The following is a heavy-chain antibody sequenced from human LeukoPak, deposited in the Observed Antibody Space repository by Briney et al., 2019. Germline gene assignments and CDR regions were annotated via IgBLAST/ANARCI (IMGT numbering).Heavy chain of an antibody. CDR3: ARGSAAGRESYYFDY. CDR1: GGSISSCY. J-gene: IGHJ4*02. CDR2: IYYSGST. V-gene: IGHV4-59*01. Sequence: SETLSLTCTVSGGSISSCYWSWIRQPPGKGLEWIGYIYYSGSTNYNPSLKSRVTISVDTSKNQFSLKLSSVTAADTAVYYCARGSAAGRESYYFDYWGQGTLVTVSS. D-gene: IGHD6-13*01.